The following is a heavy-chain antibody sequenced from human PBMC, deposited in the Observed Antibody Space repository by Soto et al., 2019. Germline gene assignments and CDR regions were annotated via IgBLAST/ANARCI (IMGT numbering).Heavy chain of an antibody. CDR2: IFWDDDK. J-gene: IGHJ4*02. CDR3: ARILTGTGGHFDY. CDR1: GFSPTTGVG. D-gene: IGHD2-8*02. V-gene: IGHV2-5*02. Sequence: CPTLVNPPQTLTLTCSFSGFSPTTGVGVGLIRQSPEKALEWLELIFWDDDKGYSPSLKSRLTITKDASKNQVVLTLTNIDPVDTATYYCARILTGTGGHFDYWGQGPLVTVSS.